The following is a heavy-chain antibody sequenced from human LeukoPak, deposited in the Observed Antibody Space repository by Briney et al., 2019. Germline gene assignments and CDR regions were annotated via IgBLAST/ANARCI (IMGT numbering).Heavy chain of an antibody. D-gene: IGHD3-3*01. Sequence: GGSLRLSCVASGFTRGMHWVRQAPGNGLEWVGFIRFDGTDSDYADSVKGRFTISRDNSNNTLFLQLSSLKPEDTAMYYCAMQRLSGFSFVHWGQGTLVAVSS. CDR1: GFTRG. CDR3: AMQRLSGFSFVH. J-gene: IGHJ5*02. CDR2: IRFDGTDS. V-gene: IGHV3-30*02.